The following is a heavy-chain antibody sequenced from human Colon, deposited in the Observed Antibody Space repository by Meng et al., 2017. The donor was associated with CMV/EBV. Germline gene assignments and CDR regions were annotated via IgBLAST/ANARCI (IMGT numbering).Heavy chain of an antibody. CDR2: TSAGGRT. D-gene: IGHD3-10*01. J-gene: IGHJ4*02. CDR3: TKKCVSGSDLPRNYFDY. Sequence: GESLKISCAASGLIFSSYDMNWVRQAPRKGLEWVSATSAGGRTYYADSVKGRFTISRDNSKNTLYLQMNSLRDEDTAVYFCTKKCVSGSDLPRNYFDYWGQGTLVTVSS. V-gene: IGHV3-23*01. CDR1: GLIFSSYD.